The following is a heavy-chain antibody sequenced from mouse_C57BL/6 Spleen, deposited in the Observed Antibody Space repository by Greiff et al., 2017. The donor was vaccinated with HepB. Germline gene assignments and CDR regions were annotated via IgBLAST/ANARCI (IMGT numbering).Heavy chain of an antibody. CDR3: ARGTWDWFAY. CDR2: IYPGDGDT. J-gene: IGHJ3*01. CDR1: GYAFSSSW. D-gene: IGHD4-1*01. Sequence: VKLQESGPELVKPGASVKISCKASGYAFSSSWMNWVKQRPGKGLEWIGRIYPGDGDTNYNGKFKGKATLTADKSSSTAYMQLSSLTSEDSAVYFCARGTWDWFAYWGQGTLVTVSA. V-gene: IGHV1-82*01.